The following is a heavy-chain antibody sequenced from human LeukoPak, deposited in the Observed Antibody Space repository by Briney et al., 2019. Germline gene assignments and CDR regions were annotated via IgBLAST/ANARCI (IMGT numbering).Heavy chain of an antibody. CDR3: AKAYEGVAFLEWLYDAFDI. D-gene: IGHD3-3*01. Sequence: GGSLRLSCAASGFTFSSYSMNWVRQAPGKGLEWVSYISSSSSTIYYADSVKGRFTISRDNAKNSLYLQMNSLRAEDTAVYYCAKAYEGVAFLEWLYDAFDIWGQGTMVTVSS. CDR2: ISSSSSTI. V-gene: IGHV3-48*01. J-gene: IGHJ3*02. CDR1: GFTFSSYS.